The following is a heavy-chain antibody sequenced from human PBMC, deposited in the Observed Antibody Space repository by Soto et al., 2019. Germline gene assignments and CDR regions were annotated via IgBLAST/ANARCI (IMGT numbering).Heavy chain of an antibody. D-gene: IGHD6-13*01. CDR2: ISWNSGII. CDR3: EREMTAAAGKEDDHSYYGIDG. J-gene: IGHJ6*02. CDR1: GFTFDVYA. Sequence: EVQLVESGGGLVQPGRSLRLSCAASGFTFDVYAMHWVRQAPGKGLEWVSRISWNSGIIVYADSVKGRFTISRDNSKNSQYLQMKSLRAEDTALYYCEREMTAAAGKEDDHSYYGIDGWGQGTTVDVS. V-gene: IGHV3-9*01.